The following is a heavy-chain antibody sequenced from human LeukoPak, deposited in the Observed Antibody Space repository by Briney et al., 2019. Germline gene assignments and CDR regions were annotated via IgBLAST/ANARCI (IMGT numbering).Heavy chain of an antibody. CDR2: INPSGGST. CDR1: GYTFTRHY. V-gene: IGHV1-46*01. J-gene: IGHJ4*02. D-gene: IGHD3-3*01. Sequence: GASVKVSCKASGYTFTRHYIHWVRQAPGQGPEWLGIINPSGGSTNYAQKVQGRVTMTRDTSTSTVYMELSSLRSEDTAMYYCASWGGEAKHGLWSGPFDYWGQGTLVFVSS. CDR3: ASWGGEAKHGLWSGPFDY.